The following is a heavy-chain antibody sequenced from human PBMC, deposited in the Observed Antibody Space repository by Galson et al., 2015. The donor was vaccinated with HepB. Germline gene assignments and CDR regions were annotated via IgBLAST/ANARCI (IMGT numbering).Heavy chain of an antibody. CDR1: GFTFSSYS. Sequence: SLRLSCAASGFTFSSYSMNWVRQAPGKGLEWVSYISSSSSTIYYADSVKGRFTISRDNAKNSLYLQMNSLRDEDTAVYYCARGPDFWSGQQTVYFDYWGQGTLVTVSS. D-gene: IGHD3-3*01. V-gene: IGHV3-48*02. CDR2: ISSSSSTI. J-gene: IGHJ4*02. CDR3: ARGPDFWSGQQTVYFDY.